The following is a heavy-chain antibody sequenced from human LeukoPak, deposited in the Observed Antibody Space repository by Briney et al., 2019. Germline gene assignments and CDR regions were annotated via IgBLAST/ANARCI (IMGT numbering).Heavy chain of an antibody. CDR2: INAGNGNT. V-gene: IGHV1-3*01. D-gene: IGHD3-16*01. CDR1: GYTFISYA. CDR3: AREGLGELTLDY. Sequence: ASVKVSCKASGYTFISYAMHWVRQAPGQRLEWMGWINAGNGNTEYSQKLQGRVTMTTDTSTNTAYMELRSLRSDDTAVYYCAREGLGELTLDYWGQGTLVTVSS. J-gene: IGHJ4*02.